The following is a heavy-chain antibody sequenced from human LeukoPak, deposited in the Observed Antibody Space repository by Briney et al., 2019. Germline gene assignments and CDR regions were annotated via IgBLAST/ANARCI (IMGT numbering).Heavy chain of an antibody. CDR2: TSYDGSKK. CDR1: GFTFSSYG. V-gene: IGHV3-30*18. J-gene: IGHJ4*02. D-gene: IGHD3-10*01. CDR3: AKLYYYGSVTTSFFDY. Sequence: PGGSLRLSCAASGFTFSSYGMHWVRQAPGKGLEWVAVTSYDGSKKFYADSVKGRFTISRDNSKNTLYLQMNSLRAEDTAVYYCAKLYYYGSVTTSFFDYGGEGTLVTVSS.